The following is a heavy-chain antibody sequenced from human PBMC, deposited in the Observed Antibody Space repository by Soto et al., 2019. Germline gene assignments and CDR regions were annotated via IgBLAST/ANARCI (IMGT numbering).Heavy chain of an antibody. CDR2: TYYRSKWYN. CDR1: GDSVSSNSAA. V-gene: IGHV6-1*01. J-gene: IGHJ4*02. D-gene: IGHD6-13*01. CDR3: ARDRVGYSPSGGGLKKYHYFDY. Sequence: PSQTLSLTCAISGDSVSSNSAAWNWIRQSPSRGLEWLGRTYYRSKWYNDYAVSVKSRVTINPDTSKNQFSLQLNSVTPEDTAVYYCARDRVGYSPSGGGLKKYHYFDYWGQGTLVTVSS.